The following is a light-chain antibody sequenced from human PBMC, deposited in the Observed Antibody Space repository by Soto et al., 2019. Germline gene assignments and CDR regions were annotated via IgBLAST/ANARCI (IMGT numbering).Light chain of an antibody. J-gene: IGKJ3*01. CDR3: QQYGSSPPFT. V-gene: IGKV3-20*01. Sequence: EIVLTQSPGTLSLSPGERATLSCRASQSVSSSYLAWYQQKPGQAPRLLIYAASSRATGIPDRFSGSGSGTDFPLTISRLEPEDFAVYYWQQYGSSPPFTFGPGTRVDIK. CDR2: AAS. CDR1: QSVSSSY.